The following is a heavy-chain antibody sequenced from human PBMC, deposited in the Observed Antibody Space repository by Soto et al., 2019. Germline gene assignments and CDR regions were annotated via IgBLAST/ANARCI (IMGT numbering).Heavy chain of an antibody. V-gene: IGHV5-51*01. Sequence: GESLKISCKGSGYSFTSYWIGWGRQMPGKGLEWMGIIYPGDSDTRYSPSFQGQVTISADKSISTAYLQWSSLKASDTAMYYFARRGGGQKQQPPKYYYGMDVWGQGITVTVSS. CDR1: GYSFTSYW. CDR2: IYPGDSDT. J-gene: IGHJ6*02. CDR3: ARRGGGQKQQPPKYYYGMDV. D-gene: IGHD6-13*01.